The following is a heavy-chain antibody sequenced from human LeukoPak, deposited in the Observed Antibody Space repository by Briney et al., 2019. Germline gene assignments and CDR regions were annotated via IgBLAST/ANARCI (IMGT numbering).Heavy chain of an antibody. Sequence: GGSLRLSCAASGFTFSNYMMHWVRQAPGKGLVWVSRIKSDGITITYADSVKGRFTISRDNAKNTLYLQMNSLRAEDTAVYYCAKVQLDGDYEYFDIWGQGTMVTVSS. V-gene: IGHV3-74*01. CDR3: AKVQLDGDYEYFDI. D-gene: IGHD4-17*01. J-gene: IGHJ3*02. CDR1: GFTFSNYM. CDR2: IKSDGITI.